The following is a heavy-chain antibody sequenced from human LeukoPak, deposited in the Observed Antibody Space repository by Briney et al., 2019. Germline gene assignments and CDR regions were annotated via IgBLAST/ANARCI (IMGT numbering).Heavy chain of an antibody. CDR3: ARETRLHSGSYSNDAFDI. CDR2: ISYSGST. CDR1: GGSISSYY. J-gene: IGHJ3*02. D-gene: IGHD1-26*01. V-gene: IGHV4-59*01. Sequence: SETLSLTCTVPGGSISSYYWSWIRQPPGKGLEWIGYISYSGSTDYNPSLKSRVTISLDTSKNQFSLRLSSVTAADTAVYCCARETRLHSGSYSNDAFDIWGQGTMVTVSS.